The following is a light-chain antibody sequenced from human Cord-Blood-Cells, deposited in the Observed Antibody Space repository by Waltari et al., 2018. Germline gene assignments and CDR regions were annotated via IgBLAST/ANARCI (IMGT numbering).Light chain of an antibody. CDR1: QSVSSSY. V-gene: IGKV3-20*01. CDR3: QQYGSSPT. CDR2: GAS. Sequence: ELVLTQSPGTLPLSPGERATLSCRASQSVSSSYLAWYQQKPGQAPRLLIYGASSRATGIPDRFSGSGSGTDFTLTISRLEPEDFAVYYCQQYGSSPTFGGGTKVEIK. J-gene: IGKJ4*01.